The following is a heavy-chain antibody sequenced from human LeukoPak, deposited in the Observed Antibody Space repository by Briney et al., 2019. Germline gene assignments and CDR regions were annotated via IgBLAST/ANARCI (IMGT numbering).Heavy chain of an antibody. J-gene: IGHJ4*02. CDR3: ARVDYGSGCDS. CDR2: ISSNGERT. V-gene: IGHV3-64*01. Sequence: GGSLRLSCAASGFTLSRYSMHWVRQAPGKGLEFVSAISSNGERTYYANSVKGRFTISRDISKNTLYLQVGSLRPEDMAVYYCARVDYGSGCDSWGQGTQVTVSS. CDR1: GFTLSRYS. D-gene: IGHD6-19*01.